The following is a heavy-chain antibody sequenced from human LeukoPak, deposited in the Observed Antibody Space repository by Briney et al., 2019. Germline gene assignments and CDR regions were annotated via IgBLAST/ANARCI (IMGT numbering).Heavy chain of an antibody. CDR2: IYYSGST. V-gene: IGHV4-31*03. CDR1: GGSISSGGYY. D-gene: IGHD4-11*01. J-gene: IGHJ4*02. CDR3: ARLDYSNYLDY. Sequence: PSETLSLTCTVSGGSISSGGYYWSWIRQHPGKGLEWIGYIYYSGSTYYNPSLKSRVTISVGTSKNQFSLKLSSVTAADTAVYYCARLDYSNYLDYWGQGTLVTVSS.